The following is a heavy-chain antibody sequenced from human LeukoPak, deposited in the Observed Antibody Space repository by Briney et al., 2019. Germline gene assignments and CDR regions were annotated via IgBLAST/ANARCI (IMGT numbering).Heavy chain of an antibody. CDR1: GFTFSGYD. V-gene: IGHV3-48*04. CDR3: ARLRYYGMDV. CDR2: TSSSSSTI. Sequence: GGSLRLSCAASGFTFSGYDMSWVRQAPGKGLEWVSYTSSSSSTIYYADSEKSRFTISRDNAKNPLYLQMNSLRAEDTAVYYCARLRYYGMDVWGQGTTVTVSS. J-gene: IGHJ6*02.